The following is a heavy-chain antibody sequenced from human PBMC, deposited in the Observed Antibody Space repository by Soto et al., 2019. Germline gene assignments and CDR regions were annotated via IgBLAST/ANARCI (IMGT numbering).Heavy chain of an antibody. CDR1: GFTFSSYG. J-gene: IGHJ4*02. CDR3: ARERYSSSPPWD. D-gene: IGHD6-13*01. Sequence: ESVGGVVQPGRSLRLSCAASGFTFSSYGMYWVRQAPGKGLEWVAVIWYDGSNKYYADSVKGRFTISRDNSKNTLYLQMNSLRAEDTAVYYCARERYSSSPPWDWGQGTLVTVSS. CDR2: IWYDGSNK. V-gene: IGHV3-33*01.